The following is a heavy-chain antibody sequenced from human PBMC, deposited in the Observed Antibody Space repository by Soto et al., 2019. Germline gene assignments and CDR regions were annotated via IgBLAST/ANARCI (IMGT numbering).Heavy chain of an antibody. V-gene: IGHV4-39*01. CDR2: IYGTGNT. Sequence: QLQLQESGPGLVKPSETLSLSCTVSGGSITSSFYWGWIRQPAGKGLEWIGSIYGTGNTYYNPSLKGRVTISADTSKNQFSLNLISVTAADTAVYYCRSSSRYSTDVGGQGATVTVSS. CDR1: GGSITSSFY. J-gene: IGHJ6*02. CDR3: RSSSRYSTDV. D-gene: IGHD6-13*01.